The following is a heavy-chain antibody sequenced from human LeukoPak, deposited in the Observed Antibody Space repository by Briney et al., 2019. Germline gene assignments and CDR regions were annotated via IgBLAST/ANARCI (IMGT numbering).Heavy chain of an antibody. CDR3: ARNSGSGFDY. CDR2: IDPSGGST. Sequence: ASVKVSCKASGYTFTSYYMLWVRQAPGQGLEWMGRIDPSGGSTSYAQKFQGRVTMTRGTSTSTVYMELSSLRSEDTAVYYCARNSGSGFDYWGQGTLVTVSS. J-gene: IGHJ4*02. D-gene: IGHD2-15*01. V-gene: IGHV1-46*01. CDR1: GYTFTSYY.